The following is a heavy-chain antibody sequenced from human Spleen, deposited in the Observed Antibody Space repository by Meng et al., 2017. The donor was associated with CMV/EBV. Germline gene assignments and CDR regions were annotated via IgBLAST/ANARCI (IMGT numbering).Heavy chain of an antibody. CDR2: ILPIFGTA. Sequence: KASGGTFSSFAISWVRQAPGQGLEWIGGILPIFGTANYAQRLQGRVTITTDESTNTAYMELRRLRYEDTAMYYCAREGGLGTTRIFDPWGQGTLVTVSS. J-gene: IGHJ5*02. V-gene: IGHV1-69*05. CDR3: AREGGLGTTRIFDP. D-gene: IGHD4-11*01. CDR1: GGTFSSFA.